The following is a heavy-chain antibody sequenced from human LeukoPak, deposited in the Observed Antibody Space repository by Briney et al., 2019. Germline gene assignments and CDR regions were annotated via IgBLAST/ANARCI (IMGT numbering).Heavy chain of an antibody. V-gene: IGHV3-74*01. Sequence: GGSLRLSCAASGFTFTNYWMHWVRQAPGKGLVWVSRINSDGRYTDYADSVKGRFTFSRDNAKNTLYLQMNSLRAEDMAVYYCARAGGWRCSGGSCSTTEIDYWGQGTLVTVSS. J-gene: IGHJ4*02. CDR2: INSDGRYT. D-gene: IGHD2-15*01. CDR3: ARAGGWRCSGGSCSTTEIDY. CDR1: GFTFTNYW.